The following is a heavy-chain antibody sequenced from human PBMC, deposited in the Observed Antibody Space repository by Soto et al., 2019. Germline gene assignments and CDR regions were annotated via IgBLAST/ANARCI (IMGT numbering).Heavy chain of an antibody. CDR3: ARDGMTTGDT. J-gene: IGHJ4*02. Sequence: SETLSLTCIVSGVSVRSYTWSWVRQPANKGLGWIGRVFSSVSATYNPSLKSRVSISMXXXXXXIXLXLXXXTAADAGVYFCARDGMTTGDTWGPGTLVTVSS. D-gene: IGHD2-21*02. CDR2: VFSSVSA. V-gene: IGHV4-4*07. CDR1: GVSVRSYT.